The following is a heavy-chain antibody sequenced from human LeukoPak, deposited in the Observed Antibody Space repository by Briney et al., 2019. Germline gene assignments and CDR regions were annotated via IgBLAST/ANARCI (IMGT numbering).Heavy chain of an antibody. CDR1: GFTFSRSW. CDR3: ATGASGSWNF. Sequence: GGSLRLSCAASGFTFSRSWMSWVRQAPGKGLEWVANISPDGSTKHDMDSVKGRFTISRDNAKDSLYLEMSSLRADDTAVYYCATGASGSWNFGGQGTLVTVSS. J-gene: IGHJ4*02. CDR2: ISPDGSTK. V-gene: IGHV3-7*03. D-gene: IGHD6-13*01.